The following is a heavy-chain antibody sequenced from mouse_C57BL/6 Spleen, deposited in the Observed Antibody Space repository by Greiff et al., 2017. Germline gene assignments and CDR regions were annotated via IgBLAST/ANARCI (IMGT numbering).Heavy chain of an antibody. J-gene: IGHJ2*01. Sequence: VKLQQSGAELVRPGTSVKVSCKASGYAFTNYLIEWVKQRPGQGLEWIGVINPGSGGTNYNEKFKGKATLTADKSSSTAYMQLSSLTSEDSAVYFCARGQRGDYFDYWGQGTTLTVSS. D-gene: IGHD6-1*01. V-gene: IGHV1-54*01. CDR2: INPGSGGT. CDR3: ARGQRGDYFDY. CDR1: GYAFTNYL.